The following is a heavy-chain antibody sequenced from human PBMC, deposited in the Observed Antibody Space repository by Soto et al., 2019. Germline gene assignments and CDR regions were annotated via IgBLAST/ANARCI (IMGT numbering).Heavy chain of an antibody. D-gene: IGHD6-19*01. CDR2: IWYDGSNK. Sequence: GGSLRLSCAASGFTLCSYCMHWVRQAPGKGLEWVAVIWYDGSNKYYADSVKGRFTIYRDNSKNTLYLQMNSLRAEDTAVYYCARPYSSGWYFFDYWGQGTLVTVS. J-gene: IGHJ4*02. CDR3: ARPYSSGWYFFDY. CDR1: GFTLCSYC. V-gene: IGHV3-33*01.